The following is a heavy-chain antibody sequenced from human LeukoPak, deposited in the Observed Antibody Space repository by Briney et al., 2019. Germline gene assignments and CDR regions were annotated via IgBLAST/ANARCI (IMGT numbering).Heavy chain of an antibody. CDR1: GFTFSRYS. D-gene: IGHD6-19*01. Sequence: GGSLRLSCAGSGFTFSRYSMNWFRQAPGKGLERVSSLSSRSTNIFYADSVKGRFTISRDNAKNSLYLQMNSLGAEDTAVYYCARDAQWLVPEGYFYYMDVWGKGTTVTVSS. CDR2: LSSRSTNI. V-gene: IGHV3-21*01. J-gene: IGHJ6*03. CDR3: ARDAQWLVPEGYFYYMDV.